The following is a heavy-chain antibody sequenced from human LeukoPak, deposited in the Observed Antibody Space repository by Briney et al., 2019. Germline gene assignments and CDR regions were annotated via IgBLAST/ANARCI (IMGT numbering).Heavy chain of an antibody. CDR1: GYSFTNYW. CDR3: ARRVDGYWFFDY. J-gene: IGHJ4*02. CDR2: IYPGDSDT. Sequence: GESLKISLKGSGYSFTNYWIGWVRPMPGKGLEWMGIIYPGDSDTRYIPSFQGQVTISADKSISTAYLQWSSLKASDTALYYCARRVDGYWFFDYWGQGTLVTVSS. V-gene: IGHV5-51*01. D-gene: IGHD2-8*02.